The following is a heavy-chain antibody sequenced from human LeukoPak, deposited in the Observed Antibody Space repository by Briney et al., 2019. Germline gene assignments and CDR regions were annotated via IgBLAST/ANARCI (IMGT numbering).Heavy chain of an antibody. J-gene: IGHJ3*02. D-gene: IGHD7-27*01. V-gene: IGHV3-23*01. Sequence: GGTLRLSCAASGFTFRIHGMNWVRQAPGKGLEWVSGISPSGGGTYYADSVKGRFSISRDDSKNTLSLQMNSLRAEDTAVYYCARDLGTNDAFDIWGQGTMLTVSS. CDR3: ARDLGTNDAFDI. CDR2: ISPSGGGT. CDR1: GFTFRIHG.